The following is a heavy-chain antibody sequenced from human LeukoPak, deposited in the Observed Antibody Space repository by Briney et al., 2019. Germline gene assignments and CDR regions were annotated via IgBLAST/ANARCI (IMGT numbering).Heavy chain of an antibody. D-gene: IGHD6-13*01. Sequence: GGSLTLSRAGSGFTVTSIYMSWVPHAPGGRLEWGSVIYSDGSTYYADSVKGRFIISRDNSKNTLYLQMNSLRAEDTAVYYCAGAGAAAGPFDYWGQGTLVTVSS. CDR1: GFTVTSIY. J-gene: IGHJ4*02. CDR2: IYSDGST. CDR3: AGAGAAAGPFDY. V-gene: IGHV3-66*01.